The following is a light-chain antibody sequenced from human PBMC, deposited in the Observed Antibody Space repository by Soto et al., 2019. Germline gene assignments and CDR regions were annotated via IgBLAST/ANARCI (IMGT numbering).Light chain of an antibody. CDR1: SFSIGTHY. Sequence: QSALTQPPSVSAAPGQRVSISCSGSSFSIGTHYVAWYQQVPGTPPKLLIYDNNKRPSGTPDRFSGSKSGTSATLGITGLQTGDEADYYCGTWDTGLVWVFGGGTKLTVL. J-gene: IGLJ3*02. V-gene: IGLV1-51*01. CDR3: GTWDTGLVWV. CDR2: DNN.